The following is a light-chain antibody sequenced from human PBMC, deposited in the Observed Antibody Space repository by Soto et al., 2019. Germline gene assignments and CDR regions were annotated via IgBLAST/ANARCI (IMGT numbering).Light chain of an antibody. CDR1: QSVTTN. Sequence: EAVMTQSPVTLSVSPGERATLSCMASQSVTTNLAWYQQKPGQAPRLLIYSASTRAAGIPDRFSGSGSGTEFTLTISSLQSEDFAVYYCQQYNNWPPLTFGGGTKVEIK. CDR3: QQYNNWPPLT. J-gene: IGKJ4*01. CDR2: SAS. V-gene: IGKV3-15*01.